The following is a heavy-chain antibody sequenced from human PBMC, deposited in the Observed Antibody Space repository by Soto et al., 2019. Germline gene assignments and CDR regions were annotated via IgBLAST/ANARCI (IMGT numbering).Heavy chain of an antibody. CDR1: GFTFSSYG. D-gene: IGHD6-6*01. CDR3: AKVRTEYSSSSGFDY. CDR2: ISYDGSNK. J-gene: IGHJ4*02. V-gene: IGHV3-30*18. Sequence: VQLVESGGGVVQPGRSLRLSCAASGFTFSSYGMHWVRQAPGKGLEWVAVISYDGSNKYYADSVKGRFTISRDNSKNTLYLQMNSLRAEDTAVYYCAKVRTEYSSSSGFDYWGQGTLVTVSS.